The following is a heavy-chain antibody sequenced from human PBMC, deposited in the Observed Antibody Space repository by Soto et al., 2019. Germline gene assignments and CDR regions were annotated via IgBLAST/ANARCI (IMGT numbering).Heavy chain of an antibody. CDR3: ARSRGGYFDY. Sequence: SETLSLTWTVSGGSISSYYWSLIRQPPGKGLEWIGYIYYSGSTNYNPSLKSRVTISVDTSKNQFSLKLSSVAAADTAVYYCARSRGGYFDYWGQGTLVTVLL. CDR1: GGSISSYY. D-gene: IGHD3-16*01. V-gene: IGHV4-59*01. CDR2: IYYSGST. J-gene: IGHJ4*02.